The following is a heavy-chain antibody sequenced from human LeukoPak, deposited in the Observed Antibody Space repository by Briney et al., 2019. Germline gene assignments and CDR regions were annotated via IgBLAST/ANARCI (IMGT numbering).Heavy chain of an antibody. CDR2: ISSSGSTI. Sequence: PGGSLRLSCAASGFTFSSYEMNWVRQAPGKGLEWVSYISSSGSTIYYADSVKGRFTISRDNAKNSLYLQMNILRAEATAVYYCEREDMVALDYWGQGTLVTVSS. D-gene: IGHD3-10*01. J-gene: IGHJ4*02. CDR3: EREDMVALDY. V-gene: IGHV3-48*03. CDR1: GFTFSSYE.